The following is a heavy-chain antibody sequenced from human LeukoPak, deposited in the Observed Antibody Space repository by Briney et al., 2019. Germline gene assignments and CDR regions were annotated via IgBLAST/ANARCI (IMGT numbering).Heavy chain of an antibody. CDR3: ASATHGSGSSCGNYYYYNLDV. Sequence: PSETLSLTCTVSGGSISSYYWNWIRQPAGKGLEWIGRIYTSGSTNYNPSLKSRVTMSEDTSKNQFSLKLSSVTAADPAVYYCASATHGSGSSCGNYYYYNLDVWGKGTTVTVSS. V-gene: IGHV4-4*07. J-gene: IGHJ6*03. CDR2: IYTSGST. D-gene: IGHD3-10*01. CDR1: GGSISSYY.